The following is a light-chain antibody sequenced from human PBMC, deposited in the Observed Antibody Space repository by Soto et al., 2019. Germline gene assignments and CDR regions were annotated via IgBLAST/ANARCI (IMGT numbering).Light chain of an antibody. CDR2: EVN. CDR1: RSDVGGYNY. J-gene: IGLJ2*01. CDR3: SSYTGSNVI. Sequence: QSALTQPPSASGSPGQSVTISCTGTRSDVGGYNYVSWYQQRPDKVPKLMIYEVNKRPSGVPDRFSGSKSGNTASLTVSGLQAEDEADYFCSSYTGSNVIFGGGTKLTVL. V-gene: IGLV2-8*01.